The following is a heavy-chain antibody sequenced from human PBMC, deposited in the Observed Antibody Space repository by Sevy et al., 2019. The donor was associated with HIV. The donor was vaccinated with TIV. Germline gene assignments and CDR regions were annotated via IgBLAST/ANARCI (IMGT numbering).Heavy chain of an antibody. CDR1: GFTFSTYD. D-gene: IGHD3-16*01. CDR3: AKNRPPGGSYFSRHAMDV. J-gene: IGHJ6*02. V-gene: IGHV3-30*18. CDR2: ISYDGNYR. Sequence: GGSLRLSCAASGFTFSTYDIHWVRQAPGKGLEWVAIISYDGNYREYADSVTGRFSMSRDNSKNTVYLQMNGLSIEDTAVYYCAKNRPPGGSYFSRHAMDVWGRGTTVIVSS.